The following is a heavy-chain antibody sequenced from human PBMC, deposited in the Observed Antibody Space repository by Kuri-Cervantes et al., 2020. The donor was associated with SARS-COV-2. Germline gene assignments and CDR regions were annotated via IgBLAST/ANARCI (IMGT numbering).Heavy chain of an antibody. Sequence: GESLKISCAASRISFECDVLTWVRQAPGKGLEWASDLSDSGGWTKCGDSVRGRFTVSRDNAKNSLHLQMNSLRAEDTAVYYCARDVAAGRAYYYYMDVWGKGTTVTVSS. D-gene: IGHD6-13*01. CDR3: ARDVAAGRAYYYYMDV. V-gene: IGHV3-23*01. CDR1: RISFECDV. J-gene: IGHJ6*03. CDR2: LSDSGGWT.